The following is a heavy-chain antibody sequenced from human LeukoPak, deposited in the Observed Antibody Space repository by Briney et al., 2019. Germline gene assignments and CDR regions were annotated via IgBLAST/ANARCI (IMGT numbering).Heavy chain of an antibody. CDR2: ISYDGSNK. D-gene: IGHD3-16*01. Sequence: PGGSLRLSCAASGFTFSSYAMHWVRQAPGKGLEWVAVISYDGSNKYYADSVKGRFTISRDNSKNTLYLQMNSLRAEDTAVYYCARCGNRGSRHFDYWGQGTLVTVSS. CDR1: GFTFSSYA. CDR3: ARCGNRGSRHFDY. V-gene: IGHV3-30-3*01. J-gene: IGHJ4*02.